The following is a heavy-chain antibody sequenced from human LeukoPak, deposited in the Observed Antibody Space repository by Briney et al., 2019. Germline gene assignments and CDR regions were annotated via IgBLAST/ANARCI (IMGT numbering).Heavy chain of an antibody. Sequence: GGSLRLSCAASGFTFSSYSMNWVRQAPGKGLEWVSYISSSSSTIYYADSVKGRFTISRDNAKNSLYLQMNSLRAEDTAVYYCARDDRMIVVVHRGESYFDYWGQGTLVTVSS. J-gene: IGHJ4*02. CDR2: ISSSSSTI. V-gene: IGHV3-48*01. CDR3: ARDDRMIVVVHRGESYFDY. D-gene: IGHD3-22*01. CDR1: GFTFSSYS.